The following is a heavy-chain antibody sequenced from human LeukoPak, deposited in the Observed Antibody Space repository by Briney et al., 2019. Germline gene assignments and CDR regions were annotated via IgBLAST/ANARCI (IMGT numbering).Heavy chain of an antibody. D-gene: IGHD3-10*01. CDR1: GGTFSSYA. J-gene: IGHJ6*03. CDR3: ARSITMEENYMDA. V-gene: IGHV1-69*06. CDR2: IIPIFGTA. Sequence: SVKVSCKASGGTFSSYAISWVRQAPGQGLEWMGGIIPIFGTANYAQKFQGRVTITADKSTSTAYMELSSLRSEDTAVYYCARSITMEENYMDAWGKGTTVTVSS.